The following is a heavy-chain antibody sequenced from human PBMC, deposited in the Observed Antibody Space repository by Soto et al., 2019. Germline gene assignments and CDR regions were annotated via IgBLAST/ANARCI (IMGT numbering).Heavy chain of an antibody. J-gene: IGHJ3*02. CDR1: GYTFTGYY. D-gene: IGHD2-15*01. CDR3: ARSGGPARFDAFDI. V-gene: IGHV1-2*02. CDR2: INPNSGGT. Sequence: GASVKVSFKASGYTFTGYYMHWVRQAPGQGLEWMGWINPNSGGTNYAQKFQGRVTMTRDTSISTAYMELSRLRSDDTAVYYCARSGGPARFDAFDIWGQGTMVTVSS.